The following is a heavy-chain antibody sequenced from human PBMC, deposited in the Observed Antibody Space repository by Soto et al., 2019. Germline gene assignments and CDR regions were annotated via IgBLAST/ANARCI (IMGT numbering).Heavy chain of an antibody. D-gene: IGHD2-2*01. CDR3: AKDAGVVPAATFDY. J-gene: IGHJ4*02. CDR2: IRNTGSTT. V-gene: IGHV3-23*01. Sequence: GGSLRLSCAASGFTFTTYAMNWVRQAPGKGLEWVCGIRNTGSTTTYADSVKGRFTISRDNAKNTLYLQMNSLRGDDTAIYYCAKDAGVVPAATFDYWGQGALVTVSS. CDR1: GFTFTTYA.